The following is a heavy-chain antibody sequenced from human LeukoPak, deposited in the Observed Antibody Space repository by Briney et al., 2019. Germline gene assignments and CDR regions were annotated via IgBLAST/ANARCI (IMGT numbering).Heavy chain of an antibody. CDR2: ISYDGSNK. CDR1: GFTFSSYA. Sequence: RTGGSLRLSCAASGFTFSSYAMHWVRQAPGKGLEWVAVISYDGSNKYYADSVKGRFTISRDNSKNTLYLQMNSLRAEDTAVYYCARDNYYDSSGHKTWCLDVWGQGTTVTVSS. J-gene: IGHJ6*02. D-gene: IGHD3-22*01. V-gene: IGHV3-30-3*01. CDR3: ARDNYYDSSGHKTWCLDV.